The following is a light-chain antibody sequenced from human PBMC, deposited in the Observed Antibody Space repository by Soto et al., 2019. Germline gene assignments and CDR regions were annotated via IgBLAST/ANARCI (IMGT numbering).Light chain of an antibody. J-gene: IGLJ1*01. CDR1: SSDVGGYNY. CDR2: DVR. Sequence: QSALTQPASVSGSPGQSITISCTGTSSDVGGYNYVSWYQQHPGKAPKLMIYDVRNRPSGVSNRFSGSKSGNTASLTISGLQAEDEADYYCSSYTSISTLGVFGTGTKVTVL. V-gene: IGLV2-14*01. CDR3: SSYTSISTLGV.